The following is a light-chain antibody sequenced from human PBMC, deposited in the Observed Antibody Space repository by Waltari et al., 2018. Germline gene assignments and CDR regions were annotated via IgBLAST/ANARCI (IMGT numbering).Light chain of an antibody. CDR3: MQGSHWPRT. V-gene: IGKV2-30*02. J-gene: IGKJ2*01. CDR2: KIS. CDR1: QSLVHTDGNTY. Sequence: DVVMTQSPLSLPVTLGQPASISCRSSQSLVHTDGNTYLNWFQQRPGQPPRRLIYKISRRESGDPDRVSGSGSGTDFTLKISRVEAEDVGVYYCMQGSHWPRTFGQGTKLEI.